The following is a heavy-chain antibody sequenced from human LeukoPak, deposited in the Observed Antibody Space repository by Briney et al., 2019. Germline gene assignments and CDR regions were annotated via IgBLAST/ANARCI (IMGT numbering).Heavy chain of an antibody. CDR1: GYSFTSYW. CDR2: IYPGDSDT. CDR3: ARRSEGSSSWYRYNWFDS. J-gene: IGHJ5*01. Sequence: GESLKISCKGSGYSFTSYWIGWVRQMPGKGLEWMGIIYPGDSDTRYSPSFQGQVTISADKSISTAYLQWSSLKASDTAMYYCARRSEGSSSWYRYNWFDSWGQGTLVTVSS. V-gene: IGHV5-51*01. D-gene: IGHD6-13*01.